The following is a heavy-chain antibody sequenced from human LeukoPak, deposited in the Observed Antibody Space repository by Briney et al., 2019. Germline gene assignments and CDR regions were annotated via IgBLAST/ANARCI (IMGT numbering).Heavy chain of an antibody. V-gene: IGHV4-39*01. J-gene: IGHJ4*02. CDR1: GFTFRNYGMN. D-gene: IGHD3-22*01. CDR2: IYYSGST. CDR3: ASPKLYYYDSSGYSFDY. Sequence: GSLRLSCAASGFTFRNYGMNWVRQAPGKGLEWIGSIYYSGSTYYNPSLKSRVTISVDTSKNQFSLKLSSVTAADTAVYYCASPKLYYYDSSGYSFDYWGQGTLVTVSS.